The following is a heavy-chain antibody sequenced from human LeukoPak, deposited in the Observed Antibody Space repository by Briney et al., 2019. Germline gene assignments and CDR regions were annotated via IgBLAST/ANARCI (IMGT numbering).Heavy chain of an antibody. D-gene: IGHD2-15*01. V-gene: IGHV3-23*01. CDR3: AKGGEYCSGGSCYHWGGMDYYYGMDV. Sequence: GGSLRLSCAASGFTFSSYAMSWVRQAPGKGLEWVSAISGSGGSTYYADSVKGRFTISRDNSKNTVYLQMNSLRAEDTAVYYCAKGGEYCSGGSCYHWGGMDYYYGMDVWGQGTTVTVSS. J-gene: IGHJ6*02. CDR2: ISGSGGST. CDR1: GFTFSSYA.